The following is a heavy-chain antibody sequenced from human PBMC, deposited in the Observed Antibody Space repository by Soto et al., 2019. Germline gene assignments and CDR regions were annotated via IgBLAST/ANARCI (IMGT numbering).Heavy chain of an antibody. D-gene: IGHD1-26*01. V-gene: IGHV1-69*13. CDR1: GGTFSSYA. J-gene: IGHJ5*02. CDR2: IIPIFGTA. CDR3: ARPRYSGSYHLNWFDP. Sequence: SVKVSCKASGGTFSSYAISWVRQAPGQGLEWMGGIIPIFGTANYAQKFQGRVTITADESTSTAYMELSSLRSEDTAVYYCARPRYSGSYHLNWFDPWSQGTLVTVSS.